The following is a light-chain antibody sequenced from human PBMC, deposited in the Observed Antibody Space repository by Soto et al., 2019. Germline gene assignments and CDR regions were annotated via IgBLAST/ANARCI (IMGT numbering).Light chain of an antibody. Sequence: DLQMTQSPPPLSASVGDRVTITCRASQDISNYLAWYQQKPGKVPKLLIYAASTLQSGVPSRFSGSGSGADFTLTIRSLQPEDVATYYCQKYNSAPWTFGQGTKVEIK. CDR3: QKYNSAPWT. J-gene: IGKJ1*01. V-gene: IGKV1-27*01. CDR2: AAS. CDR1: QDISNY.